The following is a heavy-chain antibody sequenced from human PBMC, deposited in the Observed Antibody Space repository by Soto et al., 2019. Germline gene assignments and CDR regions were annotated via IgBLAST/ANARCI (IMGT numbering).Heavy chain of an antibody. V-gene: IGHV3-64D*06. Sequence: GGSLRLSCSASGFTFSSYAMHWVRQAPGKGLEYVSAISSNGGSTYYADSVKGRFTISRDNSKNTLYLQMSSLRAEDTAVYYCVKALRYFDRLPDIDYCRQGTLVSGSS. CDR1: GFTFSSYA. CDR2: ISSNGGST. D-gene: IGHD3-9*01. J-gene: IGHJ4*02. CDR3: VKALRYFDRLPDIDY.